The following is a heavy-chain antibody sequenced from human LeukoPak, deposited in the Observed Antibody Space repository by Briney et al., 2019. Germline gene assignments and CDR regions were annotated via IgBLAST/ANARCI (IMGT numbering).Heavy chain of an antibody. CDR1: GGSISSGSYY. CDR3: ARISMVRGVII. Sequence: SETLSLTCTVSGGSISSGSYYWSWIRQPAGKGLEWIGRIYTSGSTNYNPSLKSRVTISVDTSKNQFSLKLSSVTAADTAAYYCARISMVRGVIIWGQGTLVTVSS. D-gene: IGHD3-10*01. CDR2: IYTSGST. V-gene: IGHV4-61*02. J-gene: IGHJ4*02.